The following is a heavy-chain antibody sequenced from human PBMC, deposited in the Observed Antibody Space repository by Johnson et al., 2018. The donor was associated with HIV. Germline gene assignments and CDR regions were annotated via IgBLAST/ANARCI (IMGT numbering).Heavy chain of an antibody. Sequence: VPPVESGGGLVQPGGPLRLSCSASGFTFSRYWMSWVRQAPGKGLEWVANIKQDGSEKYYVDSVKGRFTISRDNAKNSLYLQMNSLRAEDTAVYYCARDPVSHYYDSSGSLDDAFDIWGQGTMVTVSS. CDR1: GFTFSRYW. CDR2: IKQDGSEK. CDR3: ARDPVSHYYDSSGSLDDAFDI. D-gene: IGHD3-22*01. J-gene: IGHJ3*02. V-gene: IGHV3-7*01.